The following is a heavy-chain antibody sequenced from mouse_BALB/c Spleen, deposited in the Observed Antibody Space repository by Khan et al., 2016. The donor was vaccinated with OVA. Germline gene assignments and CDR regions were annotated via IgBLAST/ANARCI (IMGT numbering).Heavy chain of an antibody. J-gene: IGHJ4*01. D-gene: IGHD2-1*01. CDR1: GYTFTDYS. CDR2: IKTGTGEP. CDR3: ARNYYGNYGAMDY. V-gene: IGHV9-2-1*01. Sequence: QVQLQQSGPELKKPGETVKISCKASGYTFTDYSMHWVKQAPGKGLKWMGWIKTGTGEPTYADDFKGRFAFSLETSVSTAYLQINNLKNEDMAKYFCARNYYGNYGAMDYWGQGTSVTVSS.